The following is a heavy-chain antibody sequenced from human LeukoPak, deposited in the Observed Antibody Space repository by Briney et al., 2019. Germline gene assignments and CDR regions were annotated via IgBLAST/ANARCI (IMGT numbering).Heavy chain of an antibody. CDR2: ISGDGGST. D-gene: IGHD1-7*01. CDR1: VFIFDDYA. V-gene: IGHV3-43*02. Sequence: GGSLRLSCAASVFIFDDYAMHGGRQAPGKGLEWVSLISGDGGSTYYADSVKGRFTISRDNSKNSLYLQMNSLRTEDTALYYCAKGSVNYEDYWGQGTLVTVSS. J-gene: IGHJ4*02. CDR3: AKGSVNYEDY.